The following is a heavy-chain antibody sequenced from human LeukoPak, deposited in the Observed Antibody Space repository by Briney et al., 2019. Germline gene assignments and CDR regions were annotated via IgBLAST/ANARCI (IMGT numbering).Heavy chain of an antibody. CDR3: ARVGSSSSWQRALIYDDIDV. Sequence: WEPLSLPCTVSGYSFNSCYYRGWIRQPPGKGVGGIGNSYYSGSTHYNPSLKGRVTISVDNAKNQFSLKLNSVTAADTAVYYFARVGSSSSWQRALIYDDIDVWGKGTTVTVSS. D-gene: IGHD6-13*01. J-gene: IGHJ6*03. CDR2: SYYSGST. CDR1: GYSFNSCYY. V-gene: IGHV4-38-2*02.